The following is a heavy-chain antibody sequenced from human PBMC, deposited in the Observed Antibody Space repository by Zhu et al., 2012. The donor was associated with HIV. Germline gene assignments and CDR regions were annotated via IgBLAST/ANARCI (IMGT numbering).Heavy chain of an antibody. CDR1: GFDFSNYA. D-gene: IGHD3-9*01. V-gene: IGHV3-23*01. Sequence: EVQLLESGGDLVQPGGSLRLSRATSGFDFSNYAMSWVRQAPGKGLEGVSAISSGGGTYYAESVKGRFTISRDNSKKTVYLQMNSLKVDDTAVYYCAPHGQIFTGFRYWGQGTLVTVSS. CDR3: APHGQIFTGFRY. J-gene: IGHJ4*02. CDR2: ISSGGGT.